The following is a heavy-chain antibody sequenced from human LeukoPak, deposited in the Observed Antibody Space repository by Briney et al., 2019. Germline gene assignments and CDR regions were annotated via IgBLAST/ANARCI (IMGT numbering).Heavy chain of an antibody. J-gene: IGHJ3*02. D-gene: IGHD6-6*01. Sequence: GESLKISCKGSGYSFTSYWIGWVRQMPGKGLEWMGIIYPGDSDTRYSPSFQGQVTISADKSISTAYVQWSSLKASDTAMYYCARQYRGSSSSREAFDIWGQGTMVTVSS. CDR2: IYPGDSDT. CDR1: GYSFTSYW. CDR3: ARQYRGSSSSREAFDI. V-gene: IGHV5-51*01.